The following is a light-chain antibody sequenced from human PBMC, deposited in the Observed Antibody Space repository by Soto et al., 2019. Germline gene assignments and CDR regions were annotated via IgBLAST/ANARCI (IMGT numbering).Light chain of an antibody. V-gene: IGKV3-20*01. J-gene: IGKJ1*01. Sequence: EIALTQSPGTLSLSPRERATVSCRASQSVNSAYLAWYQQKPAQAPRLLISGASSRATGIPDRFSGSGSETDFTLSITRLEPEDFAVYYCQQYGSSPRTFGQGTKVEVK. CDR1: QSVNSAY. CDR2: GAS. CDR3: QQYGSSPRT.